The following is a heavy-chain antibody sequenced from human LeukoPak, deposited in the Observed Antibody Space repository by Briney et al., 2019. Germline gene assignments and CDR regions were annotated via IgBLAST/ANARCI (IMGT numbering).Heavy chain of an antibody. CDR3: TLTTFGVVYYFDY. Sequence: PGRSLRLSCATSGFTFSSYAMHWVRQAPGKGLEWVALISYDGINQYYVDSVKGRFIISRDNSKNTLYLQLNSLRLEDTAVYYCTLTTFGVVYYFDYWGQGTLVTVSS. J-gene: IGHJ4*02. CDR2: ISYDGINQ. D-gene: IGHD1/OR15-1a*01. V-gene: IGHV3-30*04. CDR1: GFTFSSYA.